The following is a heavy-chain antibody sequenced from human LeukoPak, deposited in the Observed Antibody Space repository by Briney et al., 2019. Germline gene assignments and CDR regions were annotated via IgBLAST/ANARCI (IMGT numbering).Heavy chain of an antibody. Sequence: GGSLRLSCAASGFTFSSYAMHWVRQAPGKGLEWVAFIRYDGTNKYYADSVKGRFTISRDNSKNTLYLQMNNLRAEDTAVYYCAKEDSNYHSSFDYWGQGTLVTVSS. CDR2: IRYDGTNK. CDR3: AKEDSNYHSSFDY. J-gene: IGHJ4*02. CDR1: GFTFSSYA. D-gene: IGHD4-11*01. V-gene: IGHV3-30*02.